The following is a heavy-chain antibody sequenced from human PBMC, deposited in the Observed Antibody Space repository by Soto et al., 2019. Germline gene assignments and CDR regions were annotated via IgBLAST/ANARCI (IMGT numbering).Heavy chain of an antibody. J-gene: IGHJ4*02. D-gene: IGHD1-26*01. CDR3: AGSGSYGFRFDY. CDR2: IYYSGST. CDR1: GGSISSYY. V-gene: IGHV4-59*01. Sequence: SETLSLTCTVSGGSISSYYWSWIRQPPGKGLEWIGYIYYSGSTNYNPSLKSRVTISVDTSKNQFSLKLSSVTAADTAVYYCAGSGSYGFRFDYWGQGTLVTVSS.